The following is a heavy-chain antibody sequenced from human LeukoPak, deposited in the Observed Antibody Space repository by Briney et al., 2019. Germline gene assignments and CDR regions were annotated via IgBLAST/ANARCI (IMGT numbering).Heavy chain of an antibody. V-gene: IGHV4-34*01. D-gene: IGHD6-19*01. CDR1: GGSFSGYY. J-gene: IGHJ4*02. CDR2: INHSGST. CDR3: ARGLRYISGWYQRGHFGY. Sequence: SETLSLTCAVFGGSFSGYYWSWIRQPPGKGLEWIGEINHSGSTNYNASLKSRVTISVDTSKNQFSLKLSSVTAADTAVYYCARGLRYISGWYQRGHFGYWGQGTLDTVSS.